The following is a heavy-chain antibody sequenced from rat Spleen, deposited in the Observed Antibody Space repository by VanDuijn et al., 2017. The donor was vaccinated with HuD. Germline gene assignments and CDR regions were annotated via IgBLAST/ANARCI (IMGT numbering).Heavy chain of an antibody. Sequence: EVQLQESGPGLVKPSQSLSLTCSVTGYSITSNYWGWIRKFPGNKMEWMASISYSGSTGFNPSLKSRIPITRDTSRNQFFLQLNSVTTEDTATYYCARSDYYYSNYIPFAFWGQGTLVTVSS. V-gene: IGHV3-1*01. CDR2: ISYSGST. CDR3: ARSDYYYSNYIPFAF. J-gene: IGHJ3*01. CDR1: GYSITSNY. D-gene: IGHD1-2*01.